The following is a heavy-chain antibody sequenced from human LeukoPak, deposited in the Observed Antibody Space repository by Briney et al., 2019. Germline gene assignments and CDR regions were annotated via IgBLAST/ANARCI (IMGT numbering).Heavy chain of an antibody. Sequence: GGSLRLSCAASGFTFSSYAMSWVREATGKGLVWVSAISGSGGNTYYADAVKGRFTISRDNSNNMLYLQMNSLRAEDTAVHSCAKDTALMTVTTYDYWGQGTLVTVSS. CDR2: ISGSGGNT. D-gene: IGHD4-17*01. V-gene: IGHV3-23*01. CDR3: AKDTALMTVTTYDY. J-gene: IGHJ4*02. CDR1: GFTFSSYA.